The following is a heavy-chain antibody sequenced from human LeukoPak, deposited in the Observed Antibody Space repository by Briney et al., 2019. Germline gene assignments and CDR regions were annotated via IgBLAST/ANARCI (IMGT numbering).Heavy chain of an antibody. CDR3: ARKDGDY. D-gene: IGHD6-6*01. V-gene: IGHV4-4*07. CDR2: IYTSGST. CDR1: GASITSFH. Sequence: SETLSLTCAVSGASITSFHWTWFRQPAGRGLKWIGLIYTSGSTLYNPSLQSRVAMSVDVTKNQLSLKLSYVTAADAATYYCARKDGDYWGQGTLVTVSS. J-gene: IGHJ4*02.